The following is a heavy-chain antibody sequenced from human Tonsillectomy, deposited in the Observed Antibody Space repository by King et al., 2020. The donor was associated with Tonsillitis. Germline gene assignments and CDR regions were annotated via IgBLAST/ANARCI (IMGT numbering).Heavy chain of an antibody. V-gene: IGHV2-5*02. J-gene: IGHJ4*02. CDR2: IYWVDDK. Sequence: TLKESGPTLVKPTQTLTLTCTFSGFSLSTSGVGVGWIRQPPGKALEWLALIYWVDDKRYSPSLKSRPTIAKDTSKNQVVLTMTNLDPVDPATYYCAHSIRAWPKYYFDYWGQGTLVTVSS. CDR1: GFSLSTSGVG. CDR3: AHSIRAWPKYYFDY.